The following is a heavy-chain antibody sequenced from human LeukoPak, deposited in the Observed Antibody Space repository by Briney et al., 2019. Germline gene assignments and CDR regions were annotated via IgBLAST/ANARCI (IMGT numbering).Heavy chain of an antibody. J-gene: IGHJ5*02. V-gene: IGHV3-48*04. D-gene: IGHD3-10*01. CDR3: ARPNYYGSGSYVVDP. CDR2: IGSSGSTI. CDR1: GFTFSIYS. Sequence: GGSLRLSCAASGFTFSIYSMNWVRQAPGRGLEWLSYIGSSGSTIYYADSVKGRFTISRDNAKNSLYLQMNSLRAEDTAVYYCARPNYYGSGSYVVDPWGQGTLVTVSS.